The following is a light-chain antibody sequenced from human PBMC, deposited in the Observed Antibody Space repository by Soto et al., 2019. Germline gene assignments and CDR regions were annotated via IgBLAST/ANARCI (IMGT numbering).Light chain of an antibody. J-gene: IGKJ1*01. CDR2: GAS. CDR1: QLVSSRY. V-gene: IGKV3-20*01. Sequence: EIVLTQSPGTLSLSPGERATLSCRASQLVSSRYLHWYQQKPGQAPRLLIYGASSRTTGIPDRFSGSGSGTDFTLTISRLEPEDFAVYYCQQYSSSLWTFGQGTKVEIK. CDR3: QQYSSSLWT.